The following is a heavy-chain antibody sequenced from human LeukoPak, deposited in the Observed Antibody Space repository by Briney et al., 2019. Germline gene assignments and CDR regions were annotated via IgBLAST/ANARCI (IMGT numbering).Heavy chain of an antibody. CDR2: ISGSGGST. J-gene: IGHJ4*02. CDR3: AKGNWRYFDY. D-gene: IGHD1-1*01. CDR1: GFTFSTYV. V-gene: IGHV3-23*01. Sequence: GGSLRLSCAASGFTFSTYVMSWVRQAPGKGLEWVSAISGSGGSTYYADSVKGRFTISRDSSKNTLYLQMNSLGADDTAVYYCAKGNWRYFDYWGQGTLVTVSS.